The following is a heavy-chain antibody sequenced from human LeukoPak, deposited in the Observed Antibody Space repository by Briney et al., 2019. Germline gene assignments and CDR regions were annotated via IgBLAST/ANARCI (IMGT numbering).Heavy chain of an antibody. V-gene: IGHV4-31*03. CDR3: AREVEYYYDSSGYYPYWYFDL. D-gene: IGHD3-22*01. CDR1: GGSISSGGYY. Sequence: PSGTLSLTCTVSGGSISSGGYYWSWIRQHPGKGLEWIGYIYYSGSTYYNPSLKSRVTISVDTSKNQFSLKLSSVTAADTAVYYCAREVEYYYDSSGYYPYWYFDLWGRGTLVTVSS. J-gene: IGHJ2*01. CDR2: IYYSGST.